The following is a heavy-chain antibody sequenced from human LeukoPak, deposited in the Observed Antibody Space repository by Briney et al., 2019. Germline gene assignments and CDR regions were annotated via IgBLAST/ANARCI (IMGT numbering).Heavy chain of an antibody. CDR3: AKSYGSGSYLDY. V-gene: IGHV4-34*01. CDR1: GGSFSGYY. CDR2: IYHSGST. J-gene: IGHJ4*02. D-gene: IGHD3-10*01. Sequence: SETLSLTCAVYGGSFSGYYWSWIRQPPGKGLEWIGEIYHSGSTNYNPSLKSRVTISVDKSKNQFSLKLSSVTAADTAVYYCAKSYGSGSYLDYWGQGTLVTVSS.